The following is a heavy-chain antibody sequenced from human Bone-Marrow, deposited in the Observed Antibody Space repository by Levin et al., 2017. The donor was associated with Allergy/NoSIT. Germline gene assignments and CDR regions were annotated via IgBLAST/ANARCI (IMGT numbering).Heavy chain of an antibody. CDR3: ARSAVGYYFDL. D-gene: IGHD2-8*02. Sequence: SCAASGFTFSIYAMHWVRQAPGKGLEYVSGIRSNGGTTHYADSVKGRFTVSRENSKNTVYLQMVSLGAEDTAVYFCARSAVGYYFDLWGLGTLVTVSS. CDR1: GFTFSIYA. J-gene: IGHJ4*02. V-gene: IGHV3-64*02. CDR2: IRSNGGTT.